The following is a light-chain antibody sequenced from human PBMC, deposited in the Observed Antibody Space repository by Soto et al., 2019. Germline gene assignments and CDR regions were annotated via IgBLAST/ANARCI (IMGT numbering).Light chain of an antibody. Sequence: EVVLTQYPATLSLSPGERATLSCRASQSVGAQFAWYQQKPGQSPRLLIYGASNRASGISARFSGSGSGTAFTLTIASLEPADSDVYYCQQRNDWGSFGGGTRVEIK. CDR2: GAS. J-gene: IGKJ4*01. CDR3: QQRNDWGS. CDR1: QSVGAQ. V-gene: IGKV3-11*01.